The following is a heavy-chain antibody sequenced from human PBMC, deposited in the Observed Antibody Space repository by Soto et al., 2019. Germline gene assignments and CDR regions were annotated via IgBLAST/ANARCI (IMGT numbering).Heavy chain of an antibody. CDR1: GGSFSGYY. Sequence: SETLSLTCAVYGGSFSGYYWSWIRQPPGKGLEWIGEINHSGSTNYNPSLKSRVTISVVTSKNQFSLKVSSVTAADTAVYYCAGTLEYSSSYYFDYWGQGTLVTVSS. J-gene: IGHJ4*02. D-gene: IGHD6-6*01. CDR2: INHSGST. CDR3: AGTLEYSSSYYFDY. V-gene: IGHV4-34*01.